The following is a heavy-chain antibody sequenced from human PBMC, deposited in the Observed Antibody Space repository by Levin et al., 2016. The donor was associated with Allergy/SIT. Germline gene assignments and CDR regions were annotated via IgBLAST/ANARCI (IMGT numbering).Heavy chain of an antibody. V-gene: IGHV3-23*01. CDR2: ISGSGGST. CDR3: ARWPEGTISEIDS. D-gene: IGHD5-24*01. CDR1: GFTFSSYA. J-gene: IGHJ4*02. Sequence: GGSLRLSCAASGFTFSSYAMSWVRQAPGKGLEWVSAISGSGGSTYYADSVKGRFTISRDNSKNTLYLQMNSLRAEDTAVYYCARWPEGTISEIDSWGQGTLVTVSS.